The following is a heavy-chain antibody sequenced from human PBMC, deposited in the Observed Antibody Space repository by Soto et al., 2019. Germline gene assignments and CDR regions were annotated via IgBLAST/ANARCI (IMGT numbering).Heavy chain of an antibody. CDR1: GLTFSSYS. CDR3: AGWYCSGGSCYQRAFDY. D-gene: IGHD2-15*01. CDR2: ISSSSSYI. Sequence: LRLSCAASGLTFSSYSMNWVRQAPGKGLEWVSSISSSSSYIYYADSVKGRFTISRDNAKNSLYLQMNSLRAEDTAVYYCAGWYCSGGSCYQRAFDYWGQGTLVTVSS. J-gene: IGHJ4*02. V-gene: IGHV3-21*01.